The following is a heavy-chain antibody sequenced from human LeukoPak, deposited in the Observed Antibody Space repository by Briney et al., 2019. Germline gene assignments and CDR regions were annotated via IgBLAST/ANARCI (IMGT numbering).Heavy chain of an antibody. CDR2: ISYDGSNK. CDR3: ALSDILTGYCPFFDY. J-gene: IGHJ4*02. CDR1: GFTFSSYG. D-gene: IGHD3-9*01. Sequence: PGRSLRLSCAASGFTFSSYGMHWVRQAPGKGLEWVAVISYDGSNKYYADSVKGRFTISRDNSKNTLYLQMNSLRAEDTAVYYCALSDILTGYCPFFDYWGQGTLVTVSS. V-gene: IGHV3-30*03.